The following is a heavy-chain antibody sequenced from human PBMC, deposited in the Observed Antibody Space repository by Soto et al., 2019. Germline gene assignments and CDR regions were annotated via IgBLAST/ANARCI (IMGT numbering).Heavy chain of an antibody. D-gene: IGHD1-20*01. V-gene: IGHV1-69*06. Sequence: QVQLVQSGAEVKKPGSSVKVSCKASGGTFSSYAISWVRQAPGQGLEWMGGIIPIFGTANYAQKFQGRVTITADKSTSTAYMELSSLRSEDTAVYYCAIEAEYKCNPRGGYYCMDVWGQGTTVTVSS. CDR3: AIEAEYKCNPRGGYYCMDV. CDR1: GGTFSSYA. J-gene: IGHJ6*02. CDR2: IIPIFGTA.